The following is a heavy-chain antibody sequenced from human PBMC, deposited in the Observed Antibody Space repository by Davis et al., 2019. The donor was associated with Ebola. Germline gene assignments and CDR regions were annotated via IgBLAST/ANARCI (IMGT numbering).Heavy chain of an antibody. CDR3: ARDQAVALPDYYYYGMDV. V-gene: IGHV4-39*07. CDR2: FSYGDNT. J-gene: IGHJ6*02. CDR1: GASISSRSYY. D-gene: IGHD4-23*01. Sequence: MPSETLSLTCTVSGASISSRSYYWGWIRQPPGKGLAWVGSFSYGDNTHYYNPSLKSRVTISVDKSKNQFSLKLSSVTAADTAVYYCARDQAVALPDYYYYGMDVWGQGTTVTVSS.